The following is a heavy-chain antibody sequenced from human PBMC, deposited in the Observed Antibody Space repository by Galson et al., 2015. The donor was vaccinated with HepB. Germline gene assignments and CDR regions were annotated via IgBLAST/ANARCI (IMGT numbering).Heavy chain of an antibody. Sequence: PALVKPTQTLTLTCTFSGFSLSSSGVAVGWVRQPPGKALEWVGIIYWNDDKRYSPSLKSRLTITRDTSKNQVVLKTTNMRPVDTGRYYCAHSRKLGMNFDYWGQGSLVTVSS. CDR3: AHSRKLGMNFDY. CDR2: IYWNDDK. V-gene: IGHV2-5*01. CDR1: GFSLSSSGVA. D-gene: IGHD7-27*01. J-gene: IGHJ4*02.